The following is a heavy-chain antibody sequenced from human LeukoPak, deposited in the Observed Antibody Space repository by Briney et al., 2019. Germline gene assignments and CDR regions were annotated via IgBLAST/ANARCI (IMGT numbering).Heavy chain of an antibody. CDR3: ARGRIVGAESDW. V-gene: IGHV1-18*01. D-gene: IGHD1-26*01. Sequence: ASVKVSCKASDYTFITYGLSWVRQAPGQGLEWMGWISAYNGNTNYAQKLQGRGTMTTDTSTSTAYMELRSLRSDETAVYYWARGRIVGAESDWGGQGTLVTVSS. CDR1: DYTFITYG. J-gene: IGHJ4*02. CDR2: ISAYNGNT.